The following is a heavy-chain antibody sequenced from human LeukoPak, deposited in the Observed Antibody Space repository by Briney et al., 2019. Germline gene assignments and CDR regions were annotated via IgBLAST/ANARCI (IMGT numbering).Heavy chain of an antibody. CDR2: INPSGGST. D-gene: IGHD6-19*01. V-gene: IGHV1-46*01. Sequence: ASVKVSCKASGYTFTSYYMHWVRQAPGQGLEWMGIINPSGGSTSYAQKFQGRVTMTRDMSTSTVYMELSSLRSEDTAVYYCARDSTSSGWYRRFDYWGQGTLVTVSS. J-gene: IGHJ4*02. CDR3: ARDSTSSGWYRRFDY. CDR1: GYTFTSYY.